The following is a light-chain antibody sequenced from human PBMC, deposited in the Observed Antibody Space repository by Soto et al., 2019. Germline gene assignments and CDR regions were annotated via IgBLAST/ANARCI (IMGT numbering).Light chain of an antibody. Sequence: QSALTQPASVSGSPGQSITISCTGTSSDVGAYSYVSWYQQHPGKAPKLIIYEVSSRPSGVSSRFSGPKSGNTASLTISGLQAEDEADYYCSSFERSGTRVIGGGTQLTVL. CDR2: EVS. J-gene: IGLJ7*01. CDR3: SSFERSGTRV. CDR1: SSDVGAYSY. V-gene: IGLV2-14*01.